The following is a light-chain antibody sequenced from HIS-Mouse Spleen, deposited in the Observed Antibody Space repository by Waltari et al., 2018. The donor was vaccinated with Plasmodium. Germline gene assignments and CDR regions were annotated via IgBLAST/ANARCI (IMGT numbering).Light chain of an antibody. CDR3: SSYAGSNNLV. Sequence: QSSLPQPPSASASPGQSVPIPCTGTSSAVGGYHYLSWYQQHPGKAPKLMIYEVSKRPSGVPDRFSGSKSGNTASLTVSGLQAEDEADYYCSSYAGSNNLVFGGGTKLTVL. V-gene: IGLV2-8*01. CDR2: EVS. J-gene: IGLJ2*01. CDR1: SSAVGGYHY.